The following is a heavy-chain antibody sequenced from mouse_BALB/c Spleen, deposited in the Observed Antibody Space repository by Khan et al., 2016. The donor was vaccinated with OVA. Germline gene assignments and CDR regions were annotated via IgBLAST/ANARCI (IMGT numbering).Heavy chain of an antibody. CDR2: TNPTNGRT. V-gene: IGHV1S81*02. CDR3: ARIKKIVATYFDY. J-gene: IGHJ2*01. D-gene: IGHD1-1*01. Sequence: MQLQQSGAELVKAGASVKMSCKASGYTFTSYWMHWVKQRLGQGLEWFAETNPTNGRTYYNEKFKSKATLTVDKSSSTAYMLLSGPTFEDSAVYYCARIKKIVATYFDYWGQGTTLTVSS. CDR1: GYTFTSYW.